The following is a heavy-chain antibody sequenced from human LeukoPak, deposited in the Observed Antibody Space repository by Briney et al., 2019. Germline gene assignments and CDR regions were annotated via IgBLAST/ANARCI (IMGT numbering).Heavy chain of an antibody. CDR1: GGSISSYY. V-gene: IGHV4-59*01. CDR3: ARARYSSSWYAVDY. D-gene: IGHD6-13*01. CDR2: IYYSGST. Sequence: PSETLSLTCTVSGGSISSYYWSWIRQPPGKGLEWIGYIYYSGSTNYNPSLKSRVTISVDTSKNQFSLKLSSVTAADTAVYYCARARYSSSWYAVDYWGQGALVIVSS. J-gene: IGHJ4*02.